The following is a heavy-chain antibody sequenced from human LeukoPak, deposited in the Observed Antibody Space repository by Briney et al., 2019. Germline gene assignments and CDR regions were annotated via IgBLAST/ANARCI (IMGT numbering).Heavy chain of an antibody. V-gene: IGHV3-66*01. D-gene: IGHD4-17*01. Sequence: PGGSLRLSCAASGFTVSSNYMSWVRQAPGKGLEWVSVIYSGGSTYYADSVKGRFTISRDNSKNTLYLQMNSLRAEDTAVYYCARWAVTTLQDAFDIWGQGTMVTVSS. CDR1: GFTVSSNY. J-gene: IGHJ3*02. CDR2: IYSGGST. CDR3: ARWAVTTLQDAFDI.